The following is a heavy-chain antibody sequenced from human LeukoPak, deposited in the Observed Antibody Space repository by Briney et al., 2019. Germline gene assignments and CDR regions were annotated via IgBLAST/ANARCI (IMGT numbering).Heavy chain of an antibody. D-gene: IGHD3-22*01. CDR3: ARRYYYDSSGYYRIFDY. Sequence: SETLSLTCTVSGGSISSSSYYWGWIRQPPGKGLEWIGSIYYSGSTYYNPSLKSRVTISVDTSKNQFSLKLSSVTAADTAVYYCARRYYYDSSGYYRIFDYWGQGTLVTVSS. V-gene: IGHV4-39*01. J-gene: IGHJ4*02. CDR1: GGSISSSSYY. CDR2: IYYSGST.